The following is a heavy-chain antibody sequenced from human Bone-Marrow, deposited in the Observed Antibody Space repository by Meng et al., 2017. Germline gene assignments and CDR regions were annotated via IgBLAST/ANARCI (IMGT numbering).Heavy chain of an antibody. V-gene: IGHV1-69*02. CDR3: ARAPGGYYDILTGYYGPYYFDY. Sequence: SVKVYCKASGGTFSSYTISWVRQAPGQGLEWMGRIIPILGIANYAQKFQGRVTITADKSTSTAYMELSSLRSEDTAVYYCARAPGGYYDILTGYYGPYYFDYWGQGTLVTVSS. D-gene: IGHD3-9*01. CDR2: IIPILGIA. J-gene: IGHJ4*02. CDR1: GGTFSSYT.